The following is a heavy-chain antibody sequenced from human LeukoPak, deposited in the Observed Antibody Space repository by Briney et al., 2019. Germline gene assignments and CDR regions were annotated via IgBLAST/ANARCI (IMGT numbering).Heavy chain of an antibody. J-gene: IGHJ4*02. CDR2: INHGGST. D-gene: IGHD3-10*01. CDR1: GGSISSYY. Sequence: SETLSLTCTVSGGSISSYYWSWIRQPPGKGLEWIGEINHGGSTNYNPSLKSRVTISVDTSKNQFSLKLSSVTAADTAVYYCASYYYGSGSYYSKLFDYWGQGTLVTVSS. CDR3: ASYYYGSGSYYSKLFDY. V-gene: IGHV4-34*01.